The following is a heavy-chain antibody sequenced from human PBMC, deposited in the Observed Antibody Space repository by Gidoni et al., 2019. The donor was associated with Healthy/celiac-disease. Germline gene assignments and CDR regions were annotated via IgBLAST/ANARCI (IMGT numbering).Heavy chain of an antibody. V-gene: IGHV3-66*02. CDR2: SYSDGST. CDR3: ARGDGGIAAATFDY. Sequence: EVQLVESGGVLVQSGGSLRLSCALSGFTGSSNYMSWVHQAPGKGLEWVSVSYSDGSTYYADSVKGRFTISRNNSKNTLYLQMNGLRAEDTAVYYCARGDGGIAAATFDYWGQGTLVTVSS. J-gene: IGHJ4*02. D-gene: IGHD6-13*01. CDR1: GFTGSSNY.